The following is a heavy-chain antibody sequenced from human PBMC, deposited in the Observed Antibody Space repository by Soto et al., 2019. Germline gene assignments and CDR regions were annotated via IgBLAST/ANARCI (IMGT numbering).Heavy chain of an antibody. D-gene: IGHD2-15*01. J-gene: IGHJ4*02. CDR1: GGSISSGNYY. CDR3: ATMGTPATGLYYFDF. Sequence: QVQLQESGPGLVKPSQTLSLTCTVSGGSISSGNYYWSWIRQPPGKGLEWIGLISYIGRAHYNQSLKSRVNMSVDTSKKQFSLNLSFVTAADTAVYYCATMGTPATGLYYFDFWGQGTLFTVSS. V-gene: IGHV4-30-4*01. CDR2: ISYIGRA.